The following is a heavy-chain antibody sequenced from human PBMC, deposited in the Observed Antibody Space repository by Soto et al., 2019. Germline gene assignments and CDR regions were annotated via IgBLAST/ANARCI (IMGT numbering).Heavy chain of an antibody. J-gene: IGHJ6*03. D-gene: IGHD3-10*01. Sequence: QVQLVQSGAEVKKPGASVKVSCKASGYTFTGYYMHWVRQAPGQGLEWMGWINPNSGGTNYAQKFQGCVTTTRDTSISTAYMELGRLRSDDTAVYYCARDRRYYGSGSYYTAPYYYYYMDVWGKGTTVTVSS. CDR1: GYTFTGYY. CDR3: ARDRRYYGSGSYYTAPYYYYYMDV. CDR2: INPNSGGT. V-gene: IGHV1-2*04.